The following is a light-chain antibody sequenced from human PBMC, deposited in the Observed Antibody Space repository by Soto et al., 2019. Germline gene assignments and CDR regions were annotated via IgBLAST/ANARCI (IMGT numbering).Light chain of an antibody. J-gene: IGKJ5*01. V-gene: IGKV3-20*01. CDR2: DAS. CDR3: QQYYSYPPIT. Sequence: EIVLTQSPGTLSLSPGERATLSCRASESLSSAYLAWYQQKPGQAPRLLIYDASTRATGIPARFSGSGSGTEFTLTISSLQSEDFATYYCQQYYSYPPITFGQGTRLEI. CDR1: ESLSSAY.